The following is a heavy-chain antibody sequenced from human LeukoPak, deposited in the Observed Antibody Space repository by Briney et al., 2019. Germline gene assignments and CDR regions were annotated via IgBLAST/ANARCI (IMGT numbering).Heavy chain of an antibody. CDR3: AREEVKSFDN. V-gene: IGHV3-7*03. CDR2: IKGDGSET. CDR1: GFTFSSYA. Sequence: PETSLRLSCAASGFTFSSYAMHWVRQAPGKGLEWVANIKGDGSETSYVTSVRGRFTISRDNAKNSLYLQMNNLRVEDTAVYYCAREEVKSFDNWGQGTLVTVSS. J-gene: IGHJ4*02.